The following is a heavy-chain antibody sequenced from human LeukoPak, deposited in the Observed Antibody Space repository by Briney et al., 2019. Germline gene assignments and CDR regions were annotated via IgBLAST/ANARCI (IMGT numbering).Heavy chain of an antibody. CDR1: GDSISSGDYY. J-gene: IGHJ4*02. CDR2: IYTSGST. CDR3: ARTYYYDSSGRPFDY. V-gene: IGHV4-61*02. Sequence: SETLSLTCTVSGDSISSGDYYWSWIRQPAGKGLEWIGRIYTSGSTNYNPSLKSRVTISVDTSKNQFSLKLSSVTAADTAVYYCARTYYYDSSGRPFDYWGQGTLVTVSS. D-gene: IGHD3-22*01.